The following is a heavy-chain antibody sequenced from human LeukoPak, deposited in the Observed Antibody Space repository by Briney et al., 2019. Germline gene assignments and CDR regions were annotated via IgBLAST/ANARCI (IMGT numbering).Heavy chain of an antibody. CDR3: ARRHWNEYYYYCRDV. Sequence: ASVKVSCKASGYTFTGYYMHWVRQAPGQGLEWMGWINPNSGGTNYAQKFQGRVTMTRDTSTSTAYMELSSLRSDDTAVYYCARRHWNEYYYYCRDVWGKGTKVTVSS. J-gene: IGHJ6*03. CDR1: GYTFTGYY. CDR2: INPNSGGT. D-gene: IGHD1-1*01. V-gene: IGHV1-2*02.